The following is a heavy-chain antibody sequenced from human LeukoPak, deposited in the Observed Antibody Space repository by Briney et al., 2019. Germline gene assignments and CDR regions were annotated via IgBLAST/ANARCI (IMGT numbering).Heavy chain of an antibody. CDR1: GYTFSKYY. CDR2: INPSGVTT. V-gene: IGHV1-46*01. CDR3: ARGDSYGPFDY. J-gene: IGHJ4*02. D-gene: IGHD5-18*01. Sequence: ASVKVSCKASGYTFSKYYMHWIRQAPGQGLEWMGIINPSGVTTTYAQKFQGRVTVTRDMSTSTVYMELSSLRSEDTAVYYCARGDSYGPFDYWGQGTLVTVSS.